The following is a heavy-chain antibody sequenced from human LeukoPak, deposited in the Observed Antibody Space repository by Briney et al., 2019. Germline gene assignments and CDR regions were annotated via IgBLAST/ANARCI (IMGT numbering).Heavy chain of an antibody. V-gene: IGHV3-53*01. CDR3: AKDRGTMIVVVIVN. CDR2: IYNGDST. D-gene: IGHD3-22*01. Sequence: GGSLRLSCAASGFTVSTNYMSWVRQAPGKGLEWVSLIYNGDSTYYADSVKGRFTISRDNSKSTLYLQVNSLRAEDTAVYYCAKDRGTMIVVVIVNWGQGTLVTVSS. CDR1: GFTVSTNY. J-gene: IGHJ4*02.